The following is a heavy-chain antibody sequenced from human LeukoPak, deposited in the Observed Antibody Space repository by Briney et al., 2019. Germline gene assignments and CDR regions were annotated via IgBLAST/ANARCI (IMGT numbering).Heavy chain of an antibody. V-gene: IGHV3-48*01. CDR3: ARELAVAATGY. D-gene: IGHD2-15*01. CDR1: GFTFSSYS. J-gene: IGHJ4*02. CDR2: ISSSSSTI. Sequence: GGSLRPSCAASGFTFSSYSMNWVRQAPGKGLEWVTYISSSSSTIYYADSVKGRFTISRDNAKNSLYLQMNSLRAEDTAVYYCARELAVAATGYWGQGTLVTVSS.